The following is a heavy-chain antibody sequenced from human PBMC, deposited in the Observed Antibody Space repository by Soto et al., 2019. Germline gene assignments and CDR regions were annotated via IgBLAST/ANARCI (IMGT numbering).Heavy chain of an antibody. J-gene: IGHJ6*02. CDR3: ARHERAQLWLISRPCGMDV. V-gene: IGHV5-10-1*01. D-gene: IGHD5-18*01. CDR1: GYSFTSYW. CDR2: IDPSDSYT. Sequence: LGESLKISCKGSGYSFTSYWISWVRQMPGKGLEWMGRIDPSDSYTNYSPSFQGHVTISADKSISTAYLQWSSLKASDTAMYYCARHERAQLWLISRPCGMDVWGQGTTVTVSS.